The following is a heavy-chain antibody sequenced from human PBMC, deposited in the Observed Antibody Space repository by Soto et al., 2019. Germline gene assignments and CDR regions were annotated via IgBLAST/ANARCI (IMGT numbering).Heavy chain of an antibody. CDR2: VSGYNGNT. V-gene: IGHV1-18*01. CDR1: GYTFANYD. CDR3: ARGGSGWYSDY. Sequence: QVQLVQSGAEVKKPGASVKVSCKASGYTFANYDISWVRQAPGQGLEWMGWVSGYNGNTNYAQKLQDRVTMTTDTSTSTAYLELRSLRSDDTAVYYCARGGSGWYSDYWGQGTLVTVSS. D-gene: IGHD6-19*01. J-gene: IGHJ4*02.